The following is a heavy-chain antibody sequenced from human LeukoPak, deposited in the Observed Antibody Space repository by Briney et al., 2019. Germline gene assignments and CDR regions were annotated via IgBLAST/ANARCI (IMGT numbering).Heavy chain of an antibody. CDR1: GFTFDDYA. CDR3: AKGTYVYGMDV. D-gene: IGHD3-16*01. CDR2: ISWNSGSI. Sequence: GGSLRLSCAASGFTFDDYAMHWVRQAPGKGLEWVSGISWNSGSIGYADSVKGRFTISRDNAKNSLYLQMNSLRAEDTALYYCAKGTYVYGMDVWGQGTTVTVSS. J-gene: IGHJ6*02. V-gene: IGHV3-9*01.